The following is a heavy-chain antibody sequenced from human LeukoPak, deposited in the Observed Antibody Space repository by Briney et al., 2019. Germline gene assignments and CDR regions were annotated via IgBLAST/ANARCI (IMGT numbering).Heavy chain of an antibody. CDR1: GGSISSGGYS. CDR3: ARELLTFGGVGAFDI. D-gene: IGHD3-16*01. V-gene: IGHV4-30-2*01. CDR2: IYHSGSP. J-gene: IGHJ3*02. Sequence: SETLSLTCAVSGGSISSGGYSGSWIRQPPGKGLEWIGYIYHSGSPYYNPSLKSRVTISVDRSKNQFSLNLTSVTAADTAVYYCARELLTFGGVGAFDIWGQGTMVTVSS.